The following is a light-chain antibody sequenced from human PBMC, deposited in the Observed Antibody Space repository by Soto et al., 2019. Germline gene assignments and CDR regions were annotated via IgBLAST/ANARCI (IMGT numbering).Light chain of an antibody. CDR2: TAS. V-gene: IGKV1-39*01. Sequence: DIQMTQSPSSLSASVGDRVTITCRASQSISNYLNWYQQRPGKAPNLLIYTASTLHSGVPSRFSGSGSGTDFTLTISSLQPEDFATYSCQHTYSTPYTFGQGTKLEIK. J-gene: IGKJ2*01. CDR1: QSISNY. CDR3: QHTYSTPYT.